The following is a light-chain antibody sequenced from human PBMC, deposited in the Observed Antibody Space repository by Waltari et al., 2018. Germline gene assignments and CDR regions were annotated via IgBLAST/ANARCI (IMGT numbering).Light chain of an antibody. J-gene: IGLJ2*01. V-gene: IGLV1-47*01. Sequence: QSMLTQPPLASGTPGQSVTISCSGSSSNIGNNYVDWYQQLPGKAPKLLIYTNNLRPAGVPDRFSGSKSGTSASLAISGLRSEDEADYYCATWDDSLNGQVIFGGGTKLTVL. CDR1: SSNIGNNY. CDR2: TNN. CDR3: ATWDDSLNGQVI.